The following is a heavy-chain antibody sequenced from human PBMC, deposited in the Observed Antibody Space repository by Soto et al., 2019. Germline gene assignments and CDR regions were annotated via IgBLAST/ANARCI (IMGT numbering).Heavy chain of an antibody. D-gene: IGHD3-22*01. CDR2: ISYSGST. V-gene: IGHV4-59*01. CDR1: GGSISSYY. Sequence: PSETLSLTCTVSGGSISSYYWSWIRQPPGKGLEWIGCISYSGSTNYNPSLKSRVTISVDTSKNQFSLKLSSVTAADTAVYYCARDRPAFLHDTSGYWDYWGQGTLVTVSS. CDR3: ARDRPAFLHDTSGYWDY. J-gene: IGHJ4*02.